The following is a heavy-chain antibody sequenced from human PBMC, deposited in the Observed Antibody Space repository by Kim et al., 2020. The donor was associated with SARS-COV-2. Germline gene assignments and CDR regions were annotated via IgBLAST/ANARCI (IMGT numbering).Heavy chain of an antibody. CDR1: GFTFSSYD. V-gene: IGHV3-13*01. D-gene: IGHD2-15*01. Sequence: GGSLRLSCAASGFTFSSYDMHWVRQATGKGLEWVSAIGTAGDTYYPCSVKGRFTISRENAKNSLYLQMNSLRAGDTAVYYCARETQLRYCSGGRCYDARWFDPWGQGTPVTVSS. CDR3: ARETQLRYCSGGRCYDARWFDP. CDR2: IGTAGDT. J-gene: IGHJ5*02.